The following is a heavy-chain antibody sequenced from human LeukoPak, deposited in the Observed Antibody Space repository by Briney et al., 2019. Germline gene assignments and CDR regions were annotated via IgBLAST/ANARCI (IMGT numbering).Heavy chain of an antibody. J-gene: IGHJ6*02. Sequence: GASVKVSCKASGGTFSSYAISWVRQAPGQGLEWMGGIIPIFGTANYAQKFQGRVTITADESTCTAYMELSSLRSEDTAVYYCARGHVDCSSTSCSTYYYYYGMDVWGQGTTVTVSS. V-gene: IGHV1-69*13. CDR3: ARGHVDCSSTSCSTYYYYYGMDV. CDR2: IIPIFGTA. D-gene: IGHD2-2*01. CDR1: GGTFSSYA.